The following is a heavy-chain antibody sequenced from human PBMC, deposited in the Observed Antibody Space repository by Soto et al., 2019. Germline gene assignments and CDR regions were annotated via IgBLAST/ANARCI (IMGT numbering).Heavy chain of an antibody. Sequence: SVKVSCKASGGTLSSYAISWVRQAPGQGLEWMGGIIPIFGTANYAQKFQGRVTITADESTSTAYMELSSLRSEDTAVYYCARALGGRFLEWLSPPGEYYYYGMDVWGQGTTVTVSS. J-gene: IGHJ6*02. D-gene: IGHD3-3*01. CDR2: IIPIFGTA. CDR1: GGTLSSYA. V-gene: IGHV1-69*13. CDR3: ARALGGRFLEWLSPPGEYYYYGMDV.